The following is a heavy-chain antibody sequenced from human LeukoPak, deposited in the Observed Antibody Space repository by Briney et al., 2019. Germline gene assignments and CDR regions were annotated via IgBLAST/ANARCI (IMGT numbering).Heavy chain of an antibody. CDR3: ARDLGTAMVNVDY. CDR2: LNPNSGDT. J-gene: IGHJ4*02. CDR1: GYTFTVYD. D-gene: IGHD5-18*01. Sequence: GASVKVSCKASGYTFTVYDIHWVRQAPGQGLEWMGWLNPNSGDTNYAQKFQGRVTMTRDTSISTAYMELSRLRSDDTAIYYCARDLGTAMVNVDYWGQGTLVTVSS. V-gene: IGHV1-2*02.